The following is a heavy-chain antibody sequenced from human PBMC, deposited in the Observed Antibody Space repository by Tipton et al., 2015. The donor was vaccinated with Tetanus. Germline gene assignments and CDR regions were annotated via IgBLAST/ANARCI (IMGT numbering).Heavy chain of an antibody. CDR3: ARFTCSSPSCYYVYFYYVDV. D-gene: IGHD2-2*01. CDR2: IYYSGRT. J-gene: IGHJ6*03. CDR1: GDSIRSEDYY. Sequence: TLTLTCSVSGDSIRSEDYYWGWIRQSPGKGLEWLGYIYYSGRTYNNPSLKSRVSISLDASKKQFSLSLNSVTASDSPTYYCARFTCSSPSCYYVYFYYVDVGGTGTAVAVAS. V-gene: IGHV4-30-4*01.